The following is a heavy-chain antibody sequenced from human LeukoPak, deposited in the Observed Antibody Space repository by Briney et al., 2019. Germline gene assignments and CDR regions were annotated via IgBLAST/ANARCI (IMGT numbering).Heavy chain of an antibody. CDR2: INLNSGGT. V-gene: IGHV1-2*02. J-gene: IGHJ6*03. CDR3: ARDRSIAAAFMDV. CDR1: GYTFTGYY. Sequence: GASVKVSFKASGYTFTGYYMHWVRQAPGQGLEWMGWINLNSGGTNYAQKFQGRVTMTRDTSISTAYMELSRLRSDDTAVYYCARDRSIAAAFMDVWGKGTTVTVSS. D-gene: IGHD6-13*01.